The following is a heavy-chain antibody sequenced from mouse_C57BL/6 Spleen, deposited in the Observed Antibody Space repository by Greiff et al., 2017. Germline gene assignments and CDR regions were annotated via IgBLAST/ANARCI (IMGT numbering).Heavy chain of an antibody. J-gene: IGHJ3*01. CDR1: GYTFTSFG. Sequence: VPLQQSGAELARPGASVKLSCKASGYTFTSFGISWVKQRTGQGREGNGEIYPRSGNTYYNEKFKGKATLTADKSSSTAYMELRSLTSSDSAVYFCARGDGYLGYWGQGTLVTVSA. CDR2: IYPRSGNT. CDR3: ARGDGYLGY. V-gene: IGHV1-81*01. D-gene: IGHD2-3*01.